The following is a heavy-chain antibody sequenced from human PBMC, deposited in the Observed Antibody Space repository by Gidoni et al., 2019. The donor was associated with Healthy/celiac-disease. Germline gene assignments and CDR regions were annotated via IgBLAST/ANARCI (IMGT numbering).Heavy chain of an antibody. Sequence: QVQLQQWGAGLLKPSETLSLTCAVYGWSFSGYYWSWIRQPPGKGLEWIGEINHSGSTNYNPSLKSRVTISVDTSKNQFSLKLSSVTAADTAVYYCAVVVPAAMSVGNYWGQGTLVTVSS. V-gene: IGHV4-34*01. CDR2: INHSGST. CDR1: GWSFSGYY. J-gene: IGHJ4*02. CDR3: AVVVPAAMSVGNY. D-gene: IGHD2-2*01.